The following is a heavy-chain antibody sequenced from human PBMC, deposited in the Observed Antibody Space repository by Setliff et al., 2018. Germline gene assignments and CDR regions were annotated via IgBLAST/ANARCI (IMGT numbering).Heavy chain of an antibody. D-gene: IGHD3-9*01. CDR1: GYTFTGYY. J-gene: IGHJ5*02. CDR3: ARDPGPDWAYNYFDP. CDR2: INPNSGGT. Sequence: ASVKVSCKASGYTFTGYYMNWVRQAPGQGLEWMGWINPNSGGTTYKDKFRGRVTMTSDTSISTAYMELSSLTPDDTAVYYCARDPGPDWAYNYFDPWGQGTLVTVSS. V-gene: IGHV1-2*02.